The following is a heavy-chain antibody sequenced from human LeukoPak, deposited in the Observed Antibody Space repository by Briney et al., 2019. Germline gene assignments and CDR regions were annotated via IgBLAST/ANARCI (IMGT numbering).Heavy chain of an antibody. D-gene: IGHD2-2*01. CDR2: INHSGST. Sequence: SETLPLTCAVYGGSFSGYYWSWIRQPPGKGLEWIGEINHSGSTNYNPSLKSRVTISVDTSKNQFSLKLSSVTAADTAVYYCARGRSLGYCSSTSCWRSYYGMDVWGQGTTVTVSS. CDR1: GGSFSGYY. CDR3: ARGRSLGYCSSTSCWRSYYGMDV. J-gene: IGHJ6*02. V-gene: IGHV4-34*01.